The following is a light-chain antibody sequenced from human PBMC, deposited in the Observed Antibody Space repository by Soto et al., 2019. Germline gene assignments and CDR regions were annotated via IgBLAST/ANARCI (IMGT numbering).Light chain of an antibody. Sequence: EIVLTQSPGTLSLSPGERATLSCRASQSVSSSYLAWYQQKPGQAPRLLIYGASSRATGIPDRFSGSGSGTHFALTIRRRENEDSAVYYRQRYSNSHLCPFGQENKLQIK. CDR2: GAS. V-gene: IGKV3-20*01. J-gene: IGKJ2*02. CDR3: QRYSNSHLCP. CDR1: QSVSSSY.